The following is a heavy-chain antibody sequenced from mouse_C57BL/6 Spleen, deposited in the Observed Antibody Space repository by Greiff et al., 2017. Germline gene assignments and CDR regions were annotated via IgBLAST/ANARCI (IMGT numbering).Heavy chain of an antibody. CDR2: ISDGGSST. Sequence: EVMLVESGGGLVKPGGSLKLSCAASGFTFSSYAMSWVRQTPEKRLEWVATISDGGSSTYYPDNVKGRFTISRDNAKNNLYLQMSHLKSEDTAMYYCARANWGNYFDYWGQGTTLTVSS. D-gene: IGHD4-1*01. V-gene: IGHV5-4*03. CDR3: ARANWGNYFDY. J-gene: IGHJ2*01. CDR1: GFTFSSYA.